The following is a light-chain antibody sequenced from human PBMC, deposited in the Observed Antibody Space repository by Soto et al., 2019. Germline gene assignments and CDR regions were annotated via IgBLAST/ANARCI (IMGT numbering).Light chain of an antibody. J-gene: IGKJ2*01. CDR1: QSVSSY. CDR3: LQYSTWPPLYT. V-gene: IGKV3-15*01. Sequence: EIVMTQSPATLSVSLGERVTLSCRASQSVSSYLAWYQQKPGQAPRLLISDASTRATDIPDRFSGSGSGTDITPTISSLQSTDLAVYYCLQYSTWPPLYTFGQGTKLEIK. CDR2: DAS.